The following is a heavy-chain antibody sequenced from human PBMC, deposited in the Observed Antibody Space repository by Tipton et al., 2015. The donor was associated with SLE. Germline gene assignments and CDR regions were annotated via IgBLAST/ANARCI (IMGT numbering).Heavy chain of an antibody. CDR2: ISFDGTVK. V-gene: IGHV3-30*04. D-gene: IGHD3-10*01. CDR1: GFAFSSYA. CDR3: ASPTYYSGSGTYYTEYFHH. Sequence: SLRLSCSASGFAFSSYAMHWVRQAPGKGLEWVAVISFDGTVKYYADSLKGRFTISRDNSKNTLYLQMNSLRAEDTAVYFWASPTYYSGSGTYYTEYFHHWGQGTLVTVSS. J-gene: IGHJ1*01.